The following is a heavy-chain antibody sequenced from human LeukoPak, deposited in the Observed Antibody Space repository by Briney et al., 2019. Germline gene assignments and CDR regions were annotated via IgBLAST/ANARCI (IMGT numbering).Heavy chain of an antibody. Sequence: GGSLRLSCAVSGLTFSSHGMHWVRQAPGKGLEWVAVISNDGSYKYYADSVKGRFTISRDNSKNTLYLQMNSLRAEDTAVYHCATGPVVVVTAIYYWGQGTLVTVSS. J-gene: IGHJ4*02. CDR3: ATGPVVVVTAIYY. D-gene: IGHD2-21*02. CDR2: ISNDGSYK. V-gene: IGHV3-30*03. CDR1: GLTFSSHG.